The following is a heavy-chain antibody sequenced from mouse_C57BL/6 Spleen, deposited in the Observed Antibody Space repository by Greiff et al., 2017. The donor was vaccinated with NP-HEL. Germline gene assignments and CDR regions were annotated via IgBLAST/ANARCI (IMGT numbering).Heavy chain of an antibody. CDR1: GYTFTSYW. Sequence: VQLQQPGAELVKPGASVKLSCKASGYTFTSYWMHWVKQRPGQGLEWIGMIHPNSGSTNYNEKFKSKATLTVDKSSSTAYMQLSSLTSEDSAVYYCARQDSNYGYFDYWGQGTTLTVSS. CDR3: ARQDSNYGYFDY. D-gene: IGHD2-5*01. J-gene: IGHJ2*01. V-gene: IGHV1-64*01. CDR2: IHPNSGST.